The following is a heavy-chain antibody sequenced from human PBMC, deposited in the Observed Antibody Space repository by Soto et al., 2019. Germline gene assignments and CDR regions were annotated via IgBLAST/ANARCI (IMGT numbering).Heavy chain of an antibody. V-gene: IGHV1-2*02. D-gene: IGHD3-3*01. CDR3: AREGTITDAFDI. CDR1: GYTFTGYY. CDR2: INPNSGGT. J-gene: IGHJ3*02. Sequence: ASVKGSCKASGYTFTGYYMHWVRQAPGQGLEWMGWINPNSGGTNYAQKFQGRVTMTRDTSISTAYMELSRLRSDDTAVYYCAREGTITDAFDIWGQGTMVTVSS.